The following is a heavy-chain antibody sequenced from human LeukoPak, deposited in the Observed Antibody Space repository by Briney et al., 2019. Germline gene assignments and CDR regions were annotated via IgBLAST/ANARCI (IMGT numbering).Heavy chain of an antibody. CDR1: AFTFSSYS. D-gene: IGHD3-10*01. V-gene: IGHV3-21*01. Sequence: PGGSLRLSCVASAFTFSSYSMNWVRQAPGKGLEWVSSISSSSSYIYYADSVKGRFTISRDNAKNSLYLQMNSLRAEDTAVYYCARDSRDGSGSYYVDYWGQGTLVTVSS. CDR2: ISSSSSYI. J-gene: IGHJ4*02. CDR3: ARDSRDGSGSYYVDY.